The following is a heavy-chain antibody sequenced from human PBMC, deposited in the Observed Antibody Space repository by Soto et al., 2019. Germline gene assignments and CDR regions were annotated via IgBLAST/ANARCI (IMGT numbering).Heavy chain of an antibody. CDR3: AIGEWLSTPYFNF. D-gene: IGHD3-3*01. CDR1: GFTFTSFA. V-gene: IGHV3-23*01. J-gene: IGHJ4*02. Sequence: VSLRLSCAASGFTFTSFAVSWVRQAPGKGLEWVSAISGSGGATYYADSVKGRFTVSRDNSRNTVYLQVDSLRVEDTAVYHCAIGEWLSTPYFNFWGKGTLVTVSS. CDR2: ISGSGGAT.